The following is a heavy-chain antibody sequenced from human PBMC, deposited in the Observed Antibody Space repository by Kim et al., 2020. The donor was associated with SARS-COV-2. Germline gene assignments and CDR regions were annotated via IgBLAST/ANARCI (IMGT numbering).Heavy chain of an antibody. J-gene: IGHJ6*03. CDR1: GFTFSSYA. V-gene: IGHV3-30-3*01. Sequence: GGSLRLSCEASGFTFSSYAMHWVRQAPGKGLEWVAVISYDGSNKYYADSVKGRFTISRDNSKNTLYLQMNSLRAEDTAVYYCARDSWYYDILTGYYNLGPYYYDDYYMDVWGKGTTVTVSS. D-gene: IGHD3-9*01. CDR2: ISYDGSNK. CDR3: ARDSWYYDILTGYYNLGPYYYDDYYMDV.